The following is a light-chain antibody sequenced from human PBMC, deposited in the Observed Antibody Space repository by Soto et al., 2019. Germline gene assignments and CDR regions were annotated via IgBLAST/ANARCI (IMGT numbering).Light chain of an antibody. J-gene: IGLJ2*01. V-gene: IGLV3-21*04. CDR1: NIGSKS. CDR2: YDS. CDR3: QVWDSSSDHHVV. Sequence: SYELTPPPSVSVAPGKTARITCGGNNIGSKSVHWYQQKPGQAPVLVIYYDSDRPSGIPERFSGSNSGNTATLTISRVEAGDEADYYCQVWDSSSDHHVVFGGGTKLTVL.